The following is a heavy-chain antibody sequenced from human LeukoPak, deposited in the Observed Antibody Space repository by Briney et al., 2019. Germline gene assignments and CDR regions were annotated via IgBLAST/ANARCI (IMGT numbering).Heavy chain of an antibody. D-gene: IGHD2-2*01. V-gene: IGHV4-38-2*01. CDR2: IYHSGST. CDR3: ARVVPEDIVVVPAAMGWFDP. J-gene: IGHJ5*02. Sequence: SETLSLTCAASGYSISSGYYWGWIRQPPGKGLGWIGSIYHSGSTYYNPSLKSRVTISVDTSKNQFSLKLSSVTAADTAVYYCARVVPEDIVVVPAAMGWFDPWGQGTLVTVSS. CDR1: GYSISSGYY.